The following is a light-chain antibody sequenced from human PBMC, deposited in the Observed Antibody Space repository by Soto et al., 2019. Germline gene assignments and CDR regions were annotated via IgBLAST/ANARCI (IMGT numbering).Light chain of an antibody. CDR3: QQSRSFPLT. CDR2: AAS. Sequence: DIQMSQSPSTLSASLGDTVTITFRASQILSSCAWYQQKPGEAPKVLIYAASNLWSGVPSRFSGSGSGAHFSLTISSLQPEDVATYFCQQSRSFPLTFGGGTKVDIK. V-gene: IGKV1-12*01. J-gene: IGKJ4*01. CDR1: QILSSC.